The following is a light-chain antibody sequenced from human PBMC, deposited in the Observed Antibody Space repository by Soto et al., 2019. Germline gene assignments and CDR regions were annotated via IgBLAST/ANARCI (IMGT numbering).Light chain of an antibody. CDR2: DVS. CDR3: SSYTSSSTDV. J-gene: IGLJ1*01. V-gene: IGLV2-14*01. Sequence: QSALTQPASVSGSPGQSITISCTGTSSDVGGYNYVSWYQQHPGQAPKLMIYDVSTRPTGVSNRFAGSKSGNTASLTISGLQAEDEADYYCSSYTSSSTDVFGTGTKVTVL. CDR1: SSDVGGYNY.